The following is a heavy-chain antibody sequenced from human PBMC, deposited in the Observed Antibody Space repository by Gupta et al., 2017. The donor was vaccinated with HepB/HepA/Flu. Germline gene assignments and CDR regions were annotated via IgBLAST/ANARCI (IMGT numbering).Heavy chain of an antibody. CDR2: ISSSGSTI. J-gene: IGHJ3*02. Sequence: EVQLVESGGGLVQPGGSLRLSCAASGFTFSSYEMNWVRQAPGKGLEWVSYISSSGSTIYYADSVKGRFTISRDNAKNSLYLQMNSLRAEDTAVYYCASVRIDAFDIWGQGTMVTVSS. CDR3: ASVRIDAFDI. V-gene: IGHV3-48*03. CDR1: GFTFSSYE. D-gene: IGHD2/OR15-2a*01.